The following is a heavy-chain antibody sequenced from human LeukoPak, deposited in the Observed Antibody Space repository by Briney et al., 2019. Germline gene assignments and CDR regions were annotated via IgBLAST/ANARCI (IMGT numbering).Heavy chain of an antibody. CDR2: INHSGST. D-gene: IGHD3-22*01. CDR3: AYLTPTYYYDSVRDY. V-gene: IGHV4-34*01. CDR1: GGSFSGYY. J-gene: IGHJ4*02. Sequence: SETLSLTCAVYGGSFSGYYWSWIRQPPGKGLEWIGEINHSGSTNYNPSLKSRVTISVDTSKNQFSLKLSSVTAADTAVYYCAYLTPTYYYDSVRDYWGQGTLVTVSS.